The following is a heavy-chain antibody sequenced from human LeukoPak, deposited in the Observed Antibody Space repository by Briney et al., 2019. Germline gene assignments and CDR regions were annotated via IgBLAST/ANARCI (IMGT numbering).Heavy chain of an antibody. CDR3: ASVEIWGAFDI. J-gene: IGHJ3*02. CDR1: GFTFSSYS. Sequence: GGSLRLSCAASGFTFSSYSMNWVRQAPGKGLEWVSSISSSSSYIYYADSVKGRFTISRGNAKNSLYLQMNSLRAEDTAVYYCASVEIWGAFDIWGQGTMVTVSS. V-gene: IGHV3-21*01. CDR2: ISSSSSYI. D-gene: IGHD7-27*01.